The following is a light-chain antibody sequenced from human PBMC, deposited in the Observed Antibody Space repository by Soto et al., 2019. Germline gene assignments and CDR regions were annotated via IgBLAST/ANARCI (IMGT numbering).Light chain of an antibody. CDR2: QTS. CDR1: QSVSSSY. V-gene: IGKV3D-20*02. CDR3: HQRQSWPRT. Sequence: IVLTQSPAILALSPGDRATLSCRASQSVSSSYLAWYQHRPGQAPRLLIYQTSIRAAGIPARFSASGSGTDFTLTISDVQPEDFALYYCHQRQSWPRTFGQGTKVDIK. J-gene: IGKJ1*01.